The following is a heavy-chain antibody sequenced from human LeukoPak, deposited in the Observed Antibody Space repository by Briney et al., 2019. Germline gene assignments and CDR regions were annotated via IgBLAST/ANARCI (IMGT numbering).Heavy chain of an antibody. CDR3: TRGGDIVAKEGFDY. Sequence: PGGSLRLSCAASGFTFSGSAMHWVRQASGKGLEWVGRIRSKANSYATAYAASVKGRFTISRDDSKNTAYLQMNSMKTEDTAVYYCTRGGDIVAKEGFDYWGQGTLVTVSS. V-gene: IGHV3-73*01. CDR2: IRSKANSYAT. J-gene: IGHJ4*02. CDR1: GFTFSGSA. D-gene: IGHD5-12*01.